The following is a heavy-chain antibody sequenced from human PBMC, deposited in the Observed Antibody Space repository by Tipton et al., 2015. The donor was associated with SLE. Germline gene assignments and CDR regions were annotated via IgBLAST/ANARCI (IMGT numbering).Heavy chain of an antibody. Sequence: TLSLTCVVYGGSFSHTYWSWSRPPPRKGLEWIGEITYFGTTNDNPSLKSRVIMSVDSSKNQLSLKLSSVTAADTAVYYCARGGGLYFCGRRRRQFCLWGRGSLSPVSS. CDR1: GGSFSHTY. CDR2: ITYFGTT. D-gene: IGHD2-21*01. CDR3: ARGGGLYFCGRRRRQFCL. J-gene: IGHJ2*01. V-gene: IGHV4-34*01.